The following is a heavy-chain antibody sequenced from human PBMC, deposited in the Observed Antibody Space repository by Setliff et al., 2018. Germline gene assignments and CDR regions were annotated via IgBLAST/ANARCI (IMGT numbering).Heavy chain of an antibody. CDR2: IHYRGTT. V-gene: IGHV4-39*01. CDR1: GDSISSRRSY. D-gene: IGHD1-1*01. CDR3: ARTGTYRYFDS. J-gene: IGHJ4*02. Sequence: PSETLSLTCTVSGDSISSRRSYWGWIRQPPGKGLEWIGRIHYRGTTYSNVSLASRLTISVDTSKNQFSLQLTSVTAADTAVYYCARTGTYRYFDSWGQGTRVTVSS.